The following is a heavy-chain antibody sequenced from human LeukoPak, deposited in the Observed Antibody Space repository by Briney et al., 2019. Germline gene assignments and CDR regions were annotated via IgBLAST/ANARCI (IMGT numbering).Heavy chain of an antibody. J-gene: IGHJ4*02. V-gene: IGHV4-39*07. Sequence: SETLSLTCTVSGGSISSSSYYWGWIRQPPGKGLGWIGSIYYSGSTYYNPSLKSRVTISVDTSKNQFSLKLSSVTAADTAVYYCARIGSGLLDYWGQGTLVTVSS. CDR3: ARIGSGLLDY. CDR1: GGSISSSSYY. D-gene: IGHD6-19*01. CDR2: IYYSGST.